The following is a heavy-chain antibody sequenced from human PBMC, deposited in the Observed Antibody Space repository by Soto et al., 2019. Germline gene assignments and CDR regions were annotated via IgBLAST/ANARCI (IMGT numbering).Heavy chain of an antibody. CDR2: ISSSSSYI. V-gene: IGHV3-21*01. CDR1: GFTFSSYS. CDR3: AREPYGSGSYYNGHDAFDI. J-gene: IGHJ3*02. D-gene: IGHD3-10*01. Sequence: GGSLRLSCAASGFTFSSYSMNWVRQAPGKGLEWVSSISSSSSYIYYADSVKGRFTISRDNAKNSLYLQMNSLRAEDTAVYYCAREPYGSGSYYNGHDAFDIWGQGTMVTVSS.